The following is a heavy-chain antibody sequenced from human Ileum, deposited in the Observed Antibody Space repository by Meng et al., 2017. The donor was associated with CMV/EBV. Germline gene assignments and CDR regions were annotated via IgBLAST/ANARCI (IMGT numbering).Heavy chain of an antibody. CDR2: INSDGSST. J-gene: IGHJ6*02. V-gene: IGHV3-74*01. CDR1: GFTFSSCW. Sequence: GGSLRLSCAASGFTFSSCWMHWVRQAPGKGLVWVSRINSDGSSTSYADSVKGRFTISRDNSKNTLYLQMNSLRAEDTAVYYCAANFGLLGGYGMDVWGQGTTVTVSS. D-gene: IGHD4/OR15-4a*01. CDR3: AANFGLLGGYGMDV.